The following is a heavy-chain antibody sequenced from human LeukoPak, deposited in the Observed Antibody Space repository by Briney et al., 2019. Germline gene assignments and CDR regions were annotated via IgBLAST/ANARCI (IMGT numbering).Heavy chain of an antibody. D-gene: IGHD5-18*01. Sequence: SETLSLTCTVSGGSISSSSYYWGWIRQPPGKGLEWIGSIYYSGSTYYNPSLKSRVTISVDTSKNQFSLKLSSVTAADTAVYYCARPAGEYSYGSPPGWFDPWGQGTLVTASS. J-gene: IGHJ5*02. V-gene: IGHV4-39*01. CDR2: IYYSGST. CDR1: GGSISSSSYY. CDR3: ARPAGEYSYGSPPGWFDP.